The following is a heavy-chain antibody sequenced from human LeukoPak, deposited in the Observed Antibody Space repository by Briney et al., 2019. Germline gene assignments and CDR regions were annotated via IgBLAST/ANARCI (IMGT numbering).Heavy chain of an antibody. D-gene: IGHD2-8*02. Sequence: ASVKVSCKSFGFTFTNYLLHWVRQAPGQGLEWVGRIAPSVDTTNYAQKFRGRVNMTRDTSTSTVYMELGSLRSDDTAIYYCVREESGGYFDYWGQGTLVTVSS. CDR3: VREESGGYFDY. CDR2: IAPSVDTT. J-gene: IGHJ4*02. V-gene: IGHV1-46*01. CDR1: GFTFTNYL.